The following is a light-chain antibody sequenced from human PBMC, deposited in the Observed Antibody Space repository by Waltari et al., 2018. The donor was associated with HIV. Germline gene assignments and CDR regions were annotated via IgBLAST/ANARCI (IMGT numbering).Light chain of an antibody. CDR1: SSNVGSDDL. CDR3: CSCPRSGIRYV. CDR2: VVT. V-gene: IGLV2-23*02. J-gene: IGLJ1*01. Sequence: QSALTQPASVSGSPGQSITISCPGTSSNVGSDDLVSWYQQPPGEAPKLIIYVVTKRPSGCSNRFSGSKSGNTASLTISGLQAEDEADYYCCSCPRSGIRYVFGTGTKVTVL.